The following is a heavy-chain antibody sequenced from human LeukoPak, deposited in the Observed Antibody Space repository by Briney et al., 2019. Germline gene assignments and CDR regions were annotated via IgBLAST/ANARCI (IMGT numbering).Heavy chain of an antibody. V-gene: IGHV4-39*07. CDR1: GGSISSSSYY. D-gene: IGHD3-10*01. Sequence: PSETLSLTCTVSGGSISSSSYYWGWIRQPPGKGLEWIGSIYYSGSTYYNPSLKSRVTISVDTSKNQFSLKLSSVTAADTAVYYCARENPSGSYYTDINWGQGTLVTVSS. J-gene: IGHJ4*02. CDR3: ARENPSGSYYTDIN. CDR2: IYYSGST.